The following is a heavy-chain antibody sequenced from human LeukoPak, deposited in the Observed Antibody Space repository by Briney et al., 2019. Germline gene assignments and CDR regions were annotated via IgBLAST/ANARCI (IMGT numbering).Heavy chain of an antibody. CDR2: IYYSGST. D-gene: IGHD1-7*01. CDR3: ARNWNYGTPQYYFDY. CDR1: GDSISPYY. V-gene: IGHV4-59*01. J-gene: IGHJ4*02. Sequence: SETLSLTCTVSGDSISPYYWSWIRQPPGKGLEWMGYIYYSGSTKYNPSLKSRVTISVDTSKNQFSLKLSSVTAADTAVYYCARNWNYGTPQYYFDYWGQGTLVTVSS.